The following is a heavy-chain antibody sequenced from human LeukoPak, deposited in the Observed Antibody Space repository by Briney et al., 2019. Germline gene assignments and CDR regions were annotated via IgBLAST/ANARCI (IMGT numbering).Heavy chain of an antibody. CDR3: ARTSAAGDEYFQH. V-gene: IGHV1-18*01. CDR2: SSAYNGNT. D-gene: IGHD6-13*01. J-gene: IGHJ1*01. Sequence: GASVTVSFTSSVYTFTIYGISWVRQAPGQGPERRGWSSAYNGNTNYTQKLQGRVTMTTDTATSTANKELGSLRSDDAAVYYCARTSAAGDEYFQHWGQGTLVTVSS. CDR1: VYTFTIYG.